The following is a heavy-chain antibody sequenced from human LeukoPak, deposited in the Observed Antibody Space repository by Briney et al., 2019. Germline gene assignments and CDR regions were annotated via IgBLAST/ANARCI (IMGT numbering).Heavy chain of an antibody. J-gene: IGHJ4*02. Sequence: QTGGSLRLSCAASGFTVSSNYMSWVRQAPGKGLEWVSVIYSGGSTYYADSVKGRFTISRDNSKNTLYLQMNSLRAEDTAVYYCARESIYYGSGTWGQGTLVTVSS. D-gene: IGHD3-10*01. CDR1: GFTVSSNY. V-gene: IGHV3-66*01. CDR3: ARESIYYGSGT. CDR2: IYSGGST.